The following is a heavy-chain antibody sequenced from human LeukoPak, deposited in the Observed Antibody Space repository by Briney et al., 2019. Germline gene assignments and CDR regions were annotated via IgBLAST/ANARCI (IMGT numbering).Heavy chain of an antibody. D-gene: IGHD3-10*01. CDR3: ARAGIWFGELSPH. CDR2: ISYDGSNK. CDR1: RFTFSSYA. V-gene: IGHV3-30-3*01. J-gene: IGHJ4*02. Sequence: PGGSLRLSCAASRFTFSSYAMHWVRQAPGKGLEWVAVISYDGSNKYYADSVKGRFTISRDNSKNTLYLQMNSLRAEDTAVYYCARAGIWFGELSPHWGQGTLVTVSS.